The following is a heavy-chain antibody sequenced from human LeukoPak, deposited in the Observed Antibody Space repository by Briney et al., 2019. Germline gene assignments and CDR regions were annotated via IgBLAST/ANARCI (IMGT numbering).Heavy chain of an antibody. CDR3: ARVRLTMVRGGSDAFDI. CDR1: GYTFTGYY. Sequence: ASVKVSCKASGYTFTGYYLHWVRLAPGQGLDWMGWINPKSGDANYAQKFQGRVTMTRDTSISTAYMELSRLRSDDTAVYYCARVRLTMVRGGSDAFDIWGQGTMVTVSS. CDR2: INPKSGDA. J-gene: IGHJ3*02. D-gene: IGHD3-10*01. V-gene: IGHV1-2*02.